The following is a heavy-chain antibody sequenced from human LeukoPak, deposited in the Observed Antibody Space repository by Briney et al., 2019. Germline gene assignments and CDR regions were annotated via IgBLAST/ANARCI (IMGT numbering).Heavy chain of an antibody. CDR2: INHSGST. J-gene: IGHJ6*04. CDR3: ARRYQLPPYYYYGMDV. V-gene: IGHV4-34*01. D-gene: IGHD2-2*01. Sequence: SETLSLTCAVYGGSFSGYYWSWIRQSPGKGLEWIGEINHSGSTNYNPSLKSRVTISVDTSKNQFSLKLSSVTAADTAVYYCARRYQLPPYYYYGMDVWGKGTTVTASS. CDR1: GGSFSGYY.